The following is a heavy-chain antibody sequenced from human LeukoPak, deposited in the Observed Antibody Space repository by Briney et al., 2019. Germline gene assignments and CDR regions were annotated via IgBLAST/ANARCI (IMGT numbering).Heavy chain of an antibody. D-gene: IGHD2-21*02. CDR3: AREIVVVVTAHLFDY. CDR2: IKQDGSEK. J-gene: IGHJ4*02. CDR1: GFTFSSYW. Sequence: GGSLRLSCAASGFTFSSYWMSWVRQAPGKGLEWVANIKQDGSEKYYVDSVKGRFTISRDNAKNSLYLQMNSLGAEDTAVYYCAREIVVVVTAHLFDYWGQGTLVTVSS. V-gene: IGHV3-7*01.